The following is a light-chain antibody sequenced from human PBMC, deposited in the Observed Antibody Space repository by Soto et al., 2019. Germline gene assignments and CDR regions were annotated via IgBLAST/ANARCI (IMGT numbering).Light chain of an antibody. V-gene: IGKV3-20*01. CDR3: QQYGSSPPQT. J-gene: IGKJ1*01. CDR1: QSVSSSY. Sequence: EIVLTQSPGTLSLSPGERATLSCRASQSVSSSYLAWYQRKPGQAPRLLIYGASSRATGIPDRFSGSGSGTDFTLTISRLEPEDFAVYYCQQYGSSPPQTFGQGTKVDIK. CDR2: GAS.